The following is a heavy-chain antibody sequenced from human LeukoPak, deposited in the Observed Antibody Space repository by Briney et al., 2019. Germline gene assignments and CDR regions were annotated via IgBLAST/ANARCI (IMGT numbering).Heavy chain of an antibody. J-gene: IGHJ4*02. V-gene: IGHV1-8*01. D-gene: IGHD2-21*01. CDR1: GYTFTSYD. Sequence: ASVKVSCKASGYTFTSYDINWVRQATGQGLEWMGWMNPNSGNTGYAQKFQGRVTMTRNTFISTAYMELSSLRSEDTAAYYCARSTIHPGYSFDYWGQGTLVTVSS. CDR3: ARSTIHPGYSFDY. CDR2: MNPNSGNT.